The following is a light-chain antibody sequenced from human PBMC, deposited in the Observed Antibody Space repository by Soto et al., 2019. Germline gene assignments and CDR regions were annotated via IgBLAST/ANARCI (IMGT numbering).Light chain of an antibody. V-gene: IGLV1-51*01. CDR1: SSNIGNNY. J-gene: IGLJ2*01. CDR3: GTWDSSLSAGV. CDR2: DNN. Sequence: QSVLTQPPSVSAAPGQKVTISCSGSSSNIGNNYVSWYQHLPGTAPKLLIYDNNKRPSGIPDRFSGSKSGTSATLGITGLQTGDEADYYCGTWDSSLSAGVFGGGTQLNVL.